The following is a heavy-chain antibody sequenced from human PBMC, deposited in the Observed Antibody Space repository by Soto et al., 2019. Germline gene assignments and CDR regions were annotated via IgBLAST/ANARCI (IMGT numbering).Heavy chain of an antibody. Sequence: GGSLRLSCAASGFTFSMSWVHWVRQAPGKGPVWVSRINGDGSRSSYADLVKGRFTISRDNAKNTLYLQMNSLRADDTAIYYCARSRGYNHIDSWGQGTGVTVSS. V-gene: IGHV3-74*01. D-gene: IGHD3-10*01. CDR1: GFTFSMSW. J-gene: IGHJ4*02. CDR2: INGDGSRS. CDR3: ARSRGYNHIDS.